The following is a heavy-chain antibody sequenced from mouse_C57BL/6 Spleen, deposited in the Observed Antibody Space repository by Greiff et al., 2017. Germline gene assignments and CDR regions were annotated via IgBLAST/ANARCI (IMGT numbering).Heavy chain of an antibody. CDR3: TRYDYDLYYAMDY. CDR2: IDPETGGT. CDR1: GYTFTDYE. V-gene: IGHV1-15*01. D-gene: IGHD2-4*01. Sequence: QVQLKESGAELVRPGASVTLSCKASGYTFTDYEMHWVKQTPVHGLEWIGAIDPETGGTAYNQKFKGKAILTADKSSSTAYMELRSLTSEDSAVYYCTRYDYDLYYAMDYWGQGTSVTVYS. J-gene: IGHJ4*01.